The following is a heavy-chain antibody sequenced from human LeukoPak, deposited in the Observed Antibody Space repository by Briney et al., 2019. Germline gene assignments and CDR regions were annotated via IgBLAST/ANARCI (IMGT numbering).Heavy chain of an antibody. Sequence: PGGSLRLSCAPSGFTLSRNWMSWVRQAPGEGLEWVSNIKDDGGEKNYVASVKGRFIISRDNVKNSLYLQMNSLRDEDTAVYYCARDFGYCRGGSCYTRMDVWGKGTTVTVSS. J-gene: IGHJ6*03. CDR1: GFTLSRNW. D-gene: IGHD2-15*01. V-gene: IGHV3-7*01. CDR2: IKDDGGEK. CDR3: ARDFGYCRGGSCYTRMDV.